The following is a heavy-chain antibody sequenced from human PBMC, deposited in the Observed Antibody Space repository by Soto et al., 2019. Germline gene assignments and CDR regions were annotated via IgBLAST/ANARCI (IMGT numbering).Heavy chain of an antibody. Sequence: ASVKVSCTASGYTFTIYAMHWVRQAPGQRLEWMGWINAGNGNTKYSQKFQGRVTITRDTSASTAYMELSSLRSEDTAVYYCARGVVRYFDWLNWFDPWGQGTLVTVSS. CDR1: GYTFTIYA. J-gene: IGHJ5*02. V-gene: IGHV1-3*01. D-gene: IGHD3-9*01. CDR3: ARGVVRYFDWLNWFDP. CDR2: INAGNGNT.